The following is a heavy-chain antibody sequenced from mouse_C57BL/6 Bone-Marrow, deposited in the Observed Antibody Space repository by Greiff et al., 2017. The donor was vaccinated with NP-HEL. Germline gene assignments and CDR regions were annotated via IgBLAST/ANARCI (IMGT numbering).Heavy chain of an antibody. CDR1: GFTFSSYA. J-gene: IGHJ3*01. D-gene: IGHD2-4*01. V-gene: IGHV5-4*01. CDR3: ARDRVITLRYDYDGAWFAY. CDR2: ISDGGSYT. Sequence: EVMLVESGGGLVKPGGSLKLSCAASGFTFSSYAMSWVRQTPEKRLEWVATISDGGSYTYYPDNVKGRFTISRDNAKNNLYLQMSHLKSEDTAMYYCARDRVITLRYDYDGAWFAYWGQGTLVTVSA.